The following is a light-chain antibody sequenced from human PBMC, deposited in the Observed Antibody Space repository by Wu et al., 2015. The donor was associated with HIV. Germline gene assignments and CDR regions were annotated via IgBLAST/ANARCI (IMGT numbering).Light chain of an antibody. J-gene: IGKJ1*01. Sequence: VLTQSPGTLPVSPGERATLSCRASQSVSSNLAWYQQKPGQAPRLLIYGASTRATGIPARFSGSGSGTEFTLTISSMQSEDFAVYYCQQYNNWQGTFGQGTKVEIK. CDR3: QQYNNWQGT. CDR2: GAS. V-gene: IGKV3-15*01. CDR1: QSVSSN.